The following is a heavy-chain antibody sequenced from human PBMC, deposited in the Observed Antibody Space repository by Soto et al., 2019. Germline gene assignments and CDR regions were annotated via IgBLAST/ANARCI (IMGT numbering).Heavy chain of an antibody. D-gene: IGHD3-3*01. V-gene: IGHV3-23*01. CDR3: AKLVYDFWSGYYPRPDY. Sequence: VGSLRLSCAASGFTFSGNAMSCVRQSPGKGLEWVSAIRGSGGSTSYAVSVKGRFTISRDNSKHTLYLQMNSRRAEDTAVYYCAKLVYDFWSGYYPRPDYWGQGTLVTVSS. J-gene: IGHJ4*02. CDR1: GFTFSGNA. CDR2: IRGSGGST.